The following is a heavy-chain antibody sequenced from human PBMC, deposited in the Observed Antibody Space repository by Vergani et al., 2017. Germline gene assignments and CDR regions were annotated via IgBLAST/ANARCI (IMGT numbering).Heavy chain of an antibody. CDR2: IYYSGST. Sequence: QVQLQQWGAGLLKPSETLSLTCTVSGGSISSSSYYWGWIRQPPGKGLEWIGSIYYSGSTYYNPSLKSRVTISVDTSKNQFSLKLSSVTAADTAVYYCARDTPFSQYLRFLEWPEKTYYYYGMDVWGQGTTVTVSS. D-gene: IGHD3-3*01. CDR3: ARDTPFSQYLRFLEWPEKTYYYYGMDV. CDR1: GGSISSSSYY. V-gene: IGHV4-39*02. J-gene: IGHJ6*02.